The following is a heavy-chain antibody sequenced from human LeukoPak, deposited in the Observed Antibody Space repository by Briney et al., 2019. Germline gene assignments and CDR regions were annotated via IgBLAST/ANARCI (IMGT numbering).Heavy chain of an antibody. V-gene: IGHV4-39*01. CDR3: ARGLN. CDR1: GDSLSGSGYY. J-gene: IGHJ4*02. CDR2: IYYSGST. Sequence: SETLSLTCSVSGDSLSGSGYYWGWLRQPPGKGLEWIGSIYYSGSTYYNPSLKSRVTISVDTSKNQFSLKLSSVTAADTALYYCARGLNWGQGTLVTVSS.